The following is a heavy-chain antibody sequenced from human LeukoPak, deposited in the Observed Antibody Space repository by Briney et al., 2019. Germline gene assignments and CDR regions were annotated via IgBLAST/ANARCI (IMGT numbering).Heavy chain of an antibody. V-gene: IGHV3-53*01. D-gene: IGHD3-22*01. J-gene: IGHJ4*02. CDR3: ARVAHYDSSGTGNY. Sequence: GGSLRLSCAASGFTVSSNYMSWVRQAPGKGLEWVSVIYSGGSTYYADSVKGRFTISRDNSKNTLYLQMNSLRAEDTAVYYCARVAHYDSSGTGNYWGQGTLVTVSS. CDR1: GFTVSSNY. CDR2: IYSGGST.